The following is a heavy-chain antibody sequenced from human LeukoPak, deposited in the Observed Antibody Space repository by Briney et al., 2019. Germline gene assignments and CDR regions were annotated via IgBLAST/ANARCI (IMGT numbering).Heavy chain of an antibody. V-gene: IGHV4-34*01. Sequence: PSGTLSLTCAVYGGSFSGYYWSWIRQPPGKGLEWIGEINHSGSTNYNPSLKSRVTISVDTSKNQFSLKLSSVTAADTAVYYCARGRITMVRGVIRKGFDYWGQGTLVTVSS. J-gene: IGHJ4*02. CDR1: GGSFSGYY. CDR3: ARGRITMVRGVIRKGFDY. CDR2: INHSGST. D-gene: IGHD3-10*01.